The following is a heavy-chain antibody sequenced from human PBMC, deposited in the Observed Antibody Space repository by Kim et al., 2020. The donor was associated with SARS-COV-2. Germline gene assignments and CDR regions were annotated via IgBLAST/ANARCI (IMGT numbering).Heavy chain of an antibody. Sequence: ASVKVSCKASGYTFTSYYMHWVRHAPGQGLEWMGIINPSGCSTSYAQKFQGRVTMTRDTSTSTVYMELSSLRSEATAVYYCAREIRTLSHIAAAGNGGFDYWGQGTLVTVSS. D-gene: IGHD6-13*01. V-gene: IGHV1-46*01. CDR3: AREIRTLSHIAAAGNGGFDY. J-gene: IGHJ4*02. CDR2: INPSGCST. CDR1: GYTFTSYY.